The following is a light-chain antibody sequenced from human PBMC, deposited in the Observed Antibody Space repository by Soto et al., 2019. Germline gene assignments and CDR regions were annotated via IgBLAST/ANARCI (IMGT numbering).Light chain of an antibody. CDR3: QQYDTYWT. CDR1: QSVSRW. J-gene: IGKJ1*01. V-gene: IGKV1-5*01. Sequence: DIQLTQSPSTLSASVGDRVTITCRASQSVSRWLAWYQQKSGKAPKLLIYDVASLQSGVPSRFSGRGSGTEFTLTISSLQPGDFATSYCQQYDTYWTFGQGTKVDIK. CDR2: DVA.